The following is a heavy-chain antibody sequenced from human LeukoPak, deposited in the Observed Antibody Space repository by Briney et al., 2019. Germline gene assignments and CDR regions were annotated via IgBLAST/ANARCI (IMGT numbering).Heavy chain of an antibody. J-gene: IGHJ6*02. CDR2: IYYSGST. V-gene: IGHV4-39*01. Sequence: PSETLPLTCTVSGGSISSSSYYWGWIRQPPGKGLEWIGSIYYSGSTYYNPSLKSRVTISVDTSKNQFSLKLSSVTAADTAVYYCARQNSSWYYYYYGMDVWGQGTTVTVSS. CDR1: GGSISSSSYY. D-gene: IGHD6-13*01. CDR3: ARQNSSWYYYYYGMDV.